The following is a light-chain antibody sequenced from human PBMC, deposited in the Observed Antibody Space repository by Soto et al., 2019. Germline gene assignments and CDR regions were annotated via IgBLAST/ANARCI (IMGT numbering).Light chain of an antibody. V-gene: IGKV1-5*03. Sequence: DIQMTQSPSTLSASVGARVTITCRASQSISTWLAWYQQKIGKAPKLLIYKASTLKSGVPTRFSGSGSGTECTLTISSLQPDDFATYYCQHYNSYSEAFGQGTKVDIK. CDR3: QHYNSYSEA. J-gene: IGKJ1*01. CDR2: KAS. CDR1: QSISTW.